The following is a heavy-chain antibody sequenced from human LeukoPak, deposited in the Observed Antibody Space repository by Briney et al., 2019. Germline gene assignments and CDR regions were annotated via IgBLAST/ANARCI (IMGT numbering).Heavy chain of an antibody. V-gene: IGHV4-30-2*01. Sequence: SETLSLTCAVSGGSISSGGYSWSWIRQPPGKGLEWIGYIYHSGSTYYNPSLKSRVTISVDRSKNQFSLKLSSVTAADTAVYYCARGLSRWLRPSAFDIWGQGTMVTVSS. CDR3: ARGLSRWLRPSAFDI. D-gene: IGHD3-9*01. J-gene: IGHJ3*02. CDR2: IYHSGST. CDR1: GGSISSGGYS.